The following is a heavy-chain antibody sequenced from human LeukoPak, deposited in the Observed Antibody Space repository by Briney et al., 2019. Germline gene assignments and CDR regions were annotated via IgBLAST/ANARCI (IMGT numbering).Heavy chain of an antibody. CDR2: ISYDGSNK. D-gene: IGHD6-19*01. J-gene: IGHJ5*02. V-gene: IGHV3-30-3*01. CDR1: GFTFSSYA. Sequence: GGSLRLSCAASGFTFSSYAMSWVRQAPGKGLEWVAVISYDGSNKYYADSVKGRFTISRDNSKNTLYLQMNSLRAEDTAVYYCAKDANGAGQDWFDPWGQGTLVTVSS. CDR3: AKDANGAGQDWFDP.